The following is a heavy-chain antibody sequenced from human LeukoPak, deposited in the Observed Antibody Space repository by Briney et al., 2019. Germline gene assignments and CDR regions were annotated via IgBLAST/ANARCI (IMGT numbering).Heavy chain of an antibody. CDR3: ARSYCSSTSCYLTEYFQH. J-gene: IGHJ1*01. D-gene: IGHD2-2*01. Sequence: PGGSLRLSCAASGFTFSDYYMSWIRQAPGKGLEWVPYISSSGSTIYYADSVKGRFTISRDNAKNSLYLQMNSLRAEDTAVYYCARSYCSSTSCYLTEYFQHWGQGTLVTVSS. V-gene: IGHV3-11*01. CDR2: ISSSGSTI. CDR1: GFTFSDYY.